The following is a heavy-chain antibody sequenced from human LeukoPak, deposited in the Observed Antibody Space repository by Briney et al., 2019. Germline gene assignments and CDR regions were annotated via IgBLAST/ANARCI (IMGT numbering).Heavy chain of an antibody. J-gene: IGHJ4*02. Sequence: GGSLRLSCAASGFTFDDYGMSWVRQAPGKGLEWVSGINWNGGSTGYADSVKGRFTISRDNAKNSLYLQMNSLRAEDTALYYCARDFLYYDSSGYDYWGQGTLVTVSS. D-gene: IGHD3-22*01. V-gene: IGHV3-20*04. CDR3: ARDFLYYDSSGYDY. CDR1: GFTFDDYG. CDR2: INWNGGST.